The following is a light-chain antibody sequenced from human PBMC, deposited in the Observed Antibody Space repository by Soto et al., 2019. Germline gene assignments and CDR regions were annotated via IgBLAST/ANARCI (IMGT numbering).Light chain of an antibody. CDR3: SSYTSSTTEV. J-gene: IGLJ1*01. CDR2: DVS. CDR1: SSDVGGYNY. V-gene: IGLV2-14*03. Sequence: QSVLTQPASVSGSPGQSITISCTGTSSDVGGYNYVSWYQQHPGKAPKLMIYDVSNRPSGVSNRFSGSKSGNTASLTISGLQAEDEADSYCSSYTSSTTEVFRTGTKVPVL.